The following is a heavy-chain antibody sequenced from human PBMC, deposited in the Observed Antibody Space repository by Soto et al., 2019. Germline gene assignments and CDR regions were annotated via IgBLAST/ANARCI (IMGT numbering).Heavy chain of an antibody. CDR1: VFTFSSYA. CDR3: ARDRYSSSWYVGAFDY. D-gene: IGHD6-13*01. CDR2: ISYDGSNK. J-gene: IGHJ4*02. Sequence: PGGSLRLSCAASVFTFSSYAMHWVRQAPGKGLEWVAVISYDGSNKYYADSVKGRFTISRDNSKNTLYLQMNSLRAEDTAVYYCARDRYSSSWYVGAFDYWGQGTLVTVSS. V-gene: IGHV3-30-3*01.